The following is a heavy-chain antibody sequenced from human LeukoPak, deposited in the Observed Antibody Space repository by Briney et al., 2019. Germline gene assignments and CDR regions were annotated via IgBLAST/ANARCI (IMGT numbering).Heavy chain of an antibody. CDR1: GFTFSNYA. CDR2: IGGSGVST. CDR3: AKLVATISD. V-gene: IGHV3-23*01. Sequence: GGSLRLSCAASGFTFSNYAMSWVRQAPGKGLEWVSSIGGSGVSTYYADSVKGRFTISRDNSKNTLYLQMDSLRAEGTAVYYCAKLVATISDWGQGTLVIVSS. J-gene: IGHJ4*02. D-gene: IGHD5-12*01.